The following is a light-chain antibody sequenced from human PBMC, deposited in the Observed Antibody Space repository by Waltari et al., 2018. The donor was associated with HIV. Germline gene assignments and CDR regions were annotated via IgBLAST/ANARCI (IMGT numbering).Light chain of an antibody. CDR2: GAS. V-gene: IGKV1D-16*01. CDR3: QQYYTFPRT. J-gene: IGKJ1*01. CDR1: QTVRSS. Sequence: DIQITQSPPSLSASVGQRVTITCRASQTVRSSLAWYQQRPGKAPKSLVYGASKLQTEVPSRFSAGGSGTNFSLTIISLKPEDFATYICQQYYTFPRTFGRGTRVDMK.